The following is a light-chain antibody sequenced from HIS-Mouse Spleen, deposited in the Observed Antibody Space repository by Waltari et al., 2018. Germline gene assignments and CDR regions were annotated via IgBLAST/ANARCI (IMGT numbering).Light chain of an antibody. V-gene: IGLV3-10*01. CDR2: EDS. CDR1: AWPKKY. Sequence: SYELTQPPSVSVSAGQTARSTCSGDAWPKKYAYWYQQKSGQAAGRVSYEDSKRPTGLPERVSGSSSGTRATLTISGAQVEDEADYYGYSTDSSGNHRVFGGGTKLTVL. CDR3: YSTDSSGNHRV. J-gene: IGLJ2*01.